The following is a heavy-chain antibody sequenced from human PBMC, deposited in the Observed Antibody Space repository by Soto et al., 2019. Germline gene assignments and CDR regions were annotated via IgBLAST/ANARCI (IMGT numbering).Heavy chain of an antibody. D-gene: IGHD6-19*01. V-gene: IGHV1-18*01. CDR3: ARDGGWQPDS. Sequence: QVQLVQSGAEVKKPGASVKVSCKASGYTFTSYGISWVRQAPGQGLEWMGWISAYNGNTNYAQKLQGRVTMTTDTATSTACMALRSRRSDETAVHCARDGGWQPDSWGQGTLGTVSS. CDR2: ISAYNGNT. CDR1: GYTFTSYG. J-gene: IGHJ4*02.